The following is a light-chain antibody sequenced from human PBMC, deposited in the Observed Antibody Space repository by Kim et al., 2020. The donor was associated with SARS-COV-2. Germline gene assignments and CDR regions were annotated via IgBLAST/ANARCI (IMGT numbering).Light chain of an antibody. V-gene: IGKV3-11*01. J-gene: IGKJ4*01. CDR1: QSVTTY. CDR2: DAS. CDR3: QQRSSLPLT. Sequence: EIVLTQSPATLSLSPGERATVSCRASQSVTTYLAWYQQKPGQAPRLLIYDASNRATGIPARFSGSGSGTDFTLTISSLEPEDFAVYYCQQRSSLPLTFGGGTKVDI.